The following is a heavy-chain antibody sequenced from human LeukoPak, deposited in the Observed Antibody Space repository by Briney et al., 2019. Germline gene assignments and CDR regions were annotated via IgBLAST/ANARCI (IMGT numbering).Heavy chain of an antibody. Sequence: GGSLRLSCAVSGFTFSSYSMNWVRQAPGKGLEWVSSINSGSSHIYYADSVKGRFTISRDNSKNTLYLQMNSLRAEDTAVYYCAKVLPKHVWGSFDYWGQGTLVTVSS. V-gene: IGHV3-21*04. CDR2: INSGSSHI. CDR1: GFTFSSYS. CDR3: AKVLPKHVWGSFDY. J-gene: IGHJ4*02. D-gene: IGHD3-16*01.